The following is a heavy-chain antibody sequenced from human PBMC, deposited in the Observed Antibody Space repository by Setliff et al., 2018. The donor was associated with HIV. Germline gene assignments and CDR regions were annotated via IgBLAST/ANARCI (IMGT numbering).Heavy chain of an antibody. V-gene: IGHV4-39*07. CDR1: GGSIRSSSYY. J-gene: IGHJ4*02. Sequence: SETLSLTCTVSGGSIRSSSYYWGWIRQPPGKGLERIGSIYYSGSTYYNSSLRSRVTISGDTSKKQFSLKLSSVTAADTAVYYCVIRSRLGGSSNYFDYWGQGTLVTVSS. D-gene: IGHD3-16*01. CDR3: VIRSRLGGSSNYFDY. CDR2: IYYSGST.